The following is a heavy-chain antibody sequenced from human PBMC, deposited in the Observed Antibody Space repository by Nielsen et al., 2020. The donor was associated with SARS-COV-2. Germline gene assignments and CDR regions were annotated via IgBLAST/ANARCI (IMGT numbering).Heavy chain of an antibody. Sequence: SSVNVSCKVSGYTLTELSMHWVRQAPGKGLEWIGGIIPIFGTANYAQKFQGRVTITADESTSTAYMELSSLRAEDTALYYCAKDGSWGYYDSSGLWGPGRFDYWGQGTLVTVSS. CDR3: AKDGSWGYYDSSGLWGPGRFDY. J-gene: IGHJ4*02. CDR1: GYTLTELS. D-gene: IGHD3-22*01. V-gene: IGHV1-69*13. CDR2: IIPIFGTA.